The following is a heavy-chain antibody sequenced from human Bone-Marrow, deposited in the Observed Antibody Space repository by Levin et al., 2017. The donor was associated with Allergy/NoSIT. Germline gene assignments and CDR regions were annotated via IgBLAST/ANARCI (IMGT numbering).Heavy chain of an antibody. V-gene: IGHV3-66*01. CDR3: ATISVAAPK. Sequence: GGSLRLSCASSGFTVGNNHMNWVRQAPGKGLEWVSLMYSGGSTRYADSVKGRFTISRDSSKNTLYLQMDSLRADDTAVYYCATISVAAPKWGRGTPVTVSS. CDR1: GFTVGNNH. D-gene: IGHD6-19*01. J-gene: IGHJ4*02. CDR2: MYSGGST.